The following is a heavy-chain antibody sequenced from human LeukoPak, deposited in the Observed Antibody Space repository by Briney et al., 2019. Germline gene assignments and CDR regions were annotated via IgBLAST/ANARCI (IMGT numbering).Heavy chain of an antibody. CDR3: ARDSPTTSFDY. D-gene: IGHD1-26*01. V-gene: IGHV4-61*02. J-gene: IGHJ4*02. CDR2: IYTSGST. CDR1: GGSISSGSYY. Sequence: PLETLSLTCTVSGGSISSGSYYWSWIRQPAGKGLEWIGRIYTSGSTNYNPSLKSRVTISVDTSKNQFSLKLSSVTAADTAVYYCARDSPTTSFDYWGQGTLVTVSS.